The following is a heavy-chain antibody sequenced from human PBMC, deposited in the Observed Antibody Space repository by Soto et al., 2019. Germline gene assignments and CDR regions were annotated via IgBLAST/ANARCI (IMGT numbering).Heavy chain of an antibody. CDR3: AKARAPWSVTTAFDC. D-gene: IGHD4-17*01. J-gene: IGHJ4*02. Sequence: GGSLRLSCAASGFSFINYGIHWVRQAPGKGLEWVAVISYDGTKKYYVGSVRGRFTISRDNSKNTLHLHMNSLRPEDTAVYYCAKARAPWSVTTAFDCRGQGTLVTVSS. V-gene: IGHV3-30*18. CDR2: ISYDGTKK. CDR1: GFSFINYG.